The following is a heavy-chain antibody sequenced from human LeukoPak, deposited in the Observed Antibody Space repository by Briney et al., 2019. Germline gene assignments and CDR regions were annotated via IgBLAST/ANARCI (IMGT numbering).Heavy chain of an antibody. CDR3: ARDTKSYSSGRLDY. CDR1: GFTFSSYG. V-gene: IGHV3-33*01. Sequence: GRSLRLSCAASGFTFSSYGMHWVRQAPGKGLEWVAVIWYDGSNKYYADSVKGRFTASRDNSKNTLYLQLDSLRAEDTALYYCARDTKSYSSGRLDYWGQGTLVTVSS. CDR2: IWYDGSNK. D-gene: IGHD6-19*01. J-gene: IGHJ4*02.